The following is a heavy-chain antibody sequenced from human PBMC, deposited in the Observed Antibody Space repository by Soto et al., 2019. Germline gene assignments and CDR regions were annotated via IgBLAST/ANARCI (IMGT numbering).Heavy chain of an antibody. V-gene: IGHV3-30*18. CDR2: ISYDGSNK. CDR1: GFTFSSYG. Sequence: GGSLRLSCAASGFTFSSYGMHWVRQAPGKGLEWVAVISYDGSNKYYADSVKGRFTISRDNSKNTLYLQMNSLRAEDTAVYYCAKDSYYDSSARSYGMDFWCPGPTVTLSS. CDR3: AKDSYYDSSARSYGMDF. D-gene: IGHD3-22*01. J-gene: IGHJ6*02.